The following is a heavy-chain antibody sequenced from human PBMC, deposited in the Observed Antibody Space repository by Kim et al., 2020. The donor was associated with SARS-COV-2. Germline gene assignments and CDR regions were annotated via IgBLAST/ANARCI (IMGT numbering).Heavy chain of an antibody. CDR2: ISYDGSNK. CDR1: GFTFSSYG. CDR3: AKDLTGTFDP. J-gene: IGHJ5*02. Sequence: GGSLRLSCVASGFTFSSYGMHWVRQAPGKGLEWVAVISYDGSNKYYADSVKGRFTISRDNSKNTLYLQMNSLRAEDTAVYYCAKDLTGTFDPWGQGTLVTVSS. V-gene: IGHV3-30*18. D-gene: IGHD7-27*01.